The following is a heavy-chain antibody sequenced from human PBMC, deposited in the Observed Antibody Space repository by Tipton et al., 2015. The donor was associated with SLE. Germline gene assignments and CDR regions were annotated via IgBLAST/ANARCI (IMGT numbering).Heavy chain of an antibody. CDR1: GASISSGSYY. V-gene: IGHV4-61*02. CDR2: VYSCGTT. D-gene: IGHD6-13*01. CDR3: ARDGGSSWSLDAFDT. J-gene: IGHJ3*02. Sequence: TLSLTCTVSGASISSGSYYWNWIRQPAGKGLEWIGRVYSCGTTNYNSSLKSRVTISVDTSKNQFSLKLSSVTAADTAVYYCARDGGSSWSLDAFDTWGQGTMVTVSS.